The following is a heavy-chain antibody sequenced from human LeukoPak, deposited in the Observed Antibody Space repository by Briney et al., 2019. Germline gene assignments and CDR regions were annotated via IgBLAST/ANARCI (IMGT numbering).Heavy chain of an antibody. V-gene: IGHV3-21*01. CDR1: GFTFSSYS. J-gene: IGHJ3*02. CDR3: ARMRTDAFDI. Sequence: PVGSLRLSCAASGFTFSSYSMNWVRQAPGKGLEWVSSISTSSTYIYYADSVKGRFTISRDNAKNSLYLQMNSLRVEDTAVYYCARMRTDAFDIWGQGTMVTVSS. CDR2: ISTSSTYI.